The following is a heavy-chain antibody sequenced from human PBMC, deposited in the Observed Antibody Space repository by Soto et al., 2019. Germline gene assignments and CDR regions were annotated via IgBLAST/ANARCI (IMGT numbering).Heavy chain of an antibody. D-gene: IGHD3-10*01. J-gene: IGHJ5*02. Sequence: PSETLSLTCTVSGGSISSYYWSWIRQPPGKGLEWIGYIYYSGSTNYNPSLKSRVTISVDTSKNQFSLKLSSVTAADTAVYYCARSEAITMVRGVIWWFDPWGQGTLVTVSS. CDR3: ARSEAITMVRGVIWWFDP. CDR2: IYYSGST. V-gene: IGHV4-59*01. CDR1: GGSISSYY.